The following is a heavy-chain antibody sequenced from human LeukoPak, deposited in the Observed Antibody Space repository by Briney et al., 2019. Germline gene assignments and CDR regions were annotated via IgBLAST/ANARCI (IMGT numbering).Heavy chain of an antibody. D-gene: IGHD5-18*01. V-gene: IGHV4-59*08. CDR3: ARIRGYSDFNWFDP. CDR2: IYYSGST. J-gene: IGHJ5*02. CDR1: GGSISSYY. Sequence: SETLSLTCTVSGGSISSYYWSWIRQPPGKGLEWIGYIYYSGSTNYNPSLKSRVTISVDTSKNQFSLKLSSVTAADTAVYYCARIRGYSDFNWFDPWGQGTLVTVSS.